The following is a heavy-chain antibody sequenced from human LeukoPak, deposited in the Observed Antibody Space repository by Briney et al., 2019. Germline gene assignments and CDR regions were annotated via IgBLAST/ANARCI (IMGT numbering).Heavy chain of an antibody. CDR3: AREQMRWLQLPYFDY. CDR2: IYYSGST. D-gene: IGHD5-24*01. CDR1: GYSISSSSYY. Sequence: PSETLSLTCTVSGYSISSSSYYWGWIRQPPGKGLEWIGSIYYSGSTYYNPSLKSRVTISVDTSKNQFSLKLSSVTAADTAVYYCAREQMRWLQLPYFDYWGQGTLVTVSS. V-gene: IGHV4-39*07. J-gene: IGHJ4*02.